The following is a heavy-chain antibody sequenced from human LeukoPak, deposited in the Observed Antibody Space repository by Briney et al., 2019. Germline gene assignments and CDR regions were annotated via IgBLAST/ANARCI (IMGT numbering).Heavy chain of an antibody. CDR2: ISGSGGST. CDR3: AKGPLIEVAGTTWDY. D-gene: IGHD6-19*01. J-gene: IGHJ4*02. CDR1: GFTFSGYA. Sequence: GGSLRLSCVASGFTFSGYAMSWVRQAPGKGLEWDAAISGSGGSTYYADSVKGRFTISRDKSKNTLYLQMNSLRAEDRAVYYCAKGPLIEVAGTTWDYWGQGTLVTVSS. V-gene: IGHV3-23*01.